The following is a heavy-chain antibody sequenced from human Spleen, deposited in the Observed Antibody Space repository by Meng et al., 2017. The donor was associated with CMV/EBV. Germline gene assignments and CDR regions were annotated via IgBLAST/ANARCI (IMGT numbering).Heavy chain of an antibody. D-gene: IGHD3-3*01. CDR3: ARDRSYYDFWSGLPFYGMDV. CDR1: GGSISSSSYY. CDR2: IYYSGST. V-gene: IGHV4-39*07. Sequence: SETLSLTCTVSGGSISSSSYYWGWIRQPPGKGLEWIGSIYYSGSTYYNPSLKSRVTISVDTSKNQFSLKLSSVTAADTAVYYCARDRSYYDFWSGLPFYGMDVWGQGTTVTVSS. J-gene: IGHJ6*02.